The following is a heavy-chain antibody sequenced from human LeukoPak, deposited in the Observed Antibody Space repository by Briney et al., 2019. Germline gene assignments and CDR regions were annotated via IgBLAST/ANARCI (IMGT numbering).Heavy chain of an antibody. CDR2: ISYDGSNK. Sequence: PGESRRLSRPASGFTFSSYAIDWVRQAQDTGLEWVAVISYDGSNKYYADSVKGRFTISTDNAKHSLYMQPNSLRAEDTAVYYCARDSSRLTMVRGGIIAPGKYMDVWGKGTTVTVSS. CDR3: ARDSSRLTMVRGGIIAPGKYMDV. D-gene: IGHD3-10*01. CDR1: GFTFSSYA. J-gene: IGHJ6*03. V-gene: IGHV3-30*07.